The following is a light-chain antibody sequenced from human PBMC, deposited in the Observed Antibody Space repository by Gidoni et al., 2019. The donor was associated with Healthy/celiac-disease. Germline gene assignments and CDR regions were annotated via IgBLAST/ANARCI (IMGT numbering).Light chain of an antibody. CDR2: RNN. CDR3: AAWDDSLSGPVV. CDR1: SSNIGSNY. J-gene: IGLJ2*01. V-gene: IGLV1-47*01. Sequence: QSVLPQPPSASGTPGQRVTISCSGSSSNIGSNYVYWYQQLPGTAPKLLIYRNNPRPSGVPDRFSGSKSGTSASLAISGLRSEDEADYYCAAWDDSLSGPVVFGGGTKLTVL.